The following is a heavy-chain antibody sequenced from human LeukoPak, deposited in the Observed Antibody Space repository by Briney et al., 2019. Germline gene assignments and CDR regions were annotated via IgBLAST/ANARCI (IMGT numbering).Heavy chain of an antibody. D-gene: IGHD3-10*01. J-gene: IGHJ4*02. V-gene: IGHV4-38-2*01. Sequence: PSETLSLTCAVPGYSISSGYYWGWIRQPPGKGLEWIATIYHSGITYYKTSLKSRVTISVDTSKNQFSLKLTSVTAADTAVYYCARVDLLRGVIVRGFDYWGQGTLVTVSP. CDR1: GYSISSGYY. CDR2: IYHSGIT. CDR3: ARVDLLRGVIVRGFDY.